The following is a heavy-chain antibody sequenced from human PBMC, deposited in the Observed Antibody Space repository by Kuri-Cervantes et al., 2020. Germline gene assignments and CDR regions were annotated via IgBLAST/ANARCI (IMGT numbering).Heavy chain of an antibody. Sequence: ASVKVSCKASGYTFTSYGISWVRQATGQGLEWMGWMNPKSGNTGYAQKFQGRVTMTRSTSISTAYMELSSLRSEDTAVYYCARGLNIAAAANYWGQGTLVTVSS. D-gene: IGHD6-13*01. CDR2: MNPKSGNT. CDR3: ARGLNIAAAANY. CDR1: GYTFTSYG. J-gene: IGHJ4*02. V-gene: IGHV1-8*02.